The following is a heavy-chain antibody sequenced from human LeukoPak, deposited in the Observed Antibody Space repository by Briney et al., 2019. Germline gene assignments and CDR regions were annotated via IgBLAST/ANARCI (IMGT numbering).Heavy chain of an antibody. CDR2: IYYGGST. CDR3: ARQEASYYYYYMDI. V-gene: IGHV4-39*01. Sequence: PSETLSLTCSVSGGSVNSNSYYWGWIRRPPGGGLEWIGNIYYGGSTFYNPTLGSRVTISADTSGNQFSLRLNSVTVADTAIYYCARQEASYYYYYMDIWGKGTTVIVSS. J-gene: IGHJ6*03. CDR1: GGSVNSNSYY.